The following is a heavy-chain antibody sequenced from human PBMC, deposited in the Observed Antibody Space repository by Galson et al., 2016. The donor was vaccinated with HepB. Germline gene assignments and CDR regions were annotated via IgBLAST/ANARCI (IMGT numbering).Heavy chain of an antibody. CDR2: INLSGRT. CDR3: ARDRRQGYSYGYATDYHYYGMDV. V-gene: IGHV4-34*01. CDR1: GGSFSGYY. J-gene: IGHJ6*02. D-gene: IGHD5-18*01. Sequence: TLSLTCAVYGGSFSGYYCNWIRQPPGKGLEWIGEINLSGRTNYNPSLKSRVTISVDTSKSQFSLKLNSVTAADTAVYYCARDRRQGYSYGYATDYHYYGMDVWGQGTTVTVSS.